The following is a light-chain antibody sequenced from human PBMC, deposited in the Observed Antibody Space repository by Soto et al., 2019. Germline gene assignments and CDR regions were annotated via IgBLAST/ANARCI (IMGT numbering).Light chain of an antibody. CDR3: TSYAGNSIWV. V-gene: IGLV2-8*01. J-gene: IGLJ3*02. Sequence: QSVLTQPPSASGSPGQSVAISCTGTSSDVGGYNYVSWYQQHPGKAPKLMIYDVTKRPSGVPDRFSGSKSGNTASLTVSGLQAEDEADYFCTSYAGNSIWVFGGGTKVTVL. CDR2: DVT. CDR1: SSDVGGYNY.